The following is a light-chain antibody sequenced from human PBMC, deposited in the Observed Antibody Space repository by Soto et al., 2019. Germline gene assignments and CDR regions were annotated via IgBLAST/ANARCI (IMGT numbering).Light chain of an antibody. CDR1: QSVSSN. CDR3: QHYNNWPPWT. CDR2: GAS. J-gene: IGKJ1*01. V-gene: IGKV3-15*01. Sequence: EIVMTQSPATLYVSPGERATLSCRASQSVSSNLAWYPQKPGQAPRLLIYGASTRATGIPARFSGSGSGTEFTLTITSLQSEDFAIYYCQHYNNWPPWTFGQGTKVEI.